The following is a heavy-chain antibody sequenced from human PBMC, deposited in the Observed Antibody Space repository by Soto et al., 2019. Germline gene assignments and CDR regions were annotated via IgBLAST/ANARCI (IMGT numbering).Heavy chain of an antibody. J-gene: IGHJ4*02. CDR2: TYYRSKWYN. CDR1: GDSVSSNNIA. CDR3: ARGRWAKFDY. D-gene: IGHD1-26*01. V-gene: IGHV6-1*01. Sequence: QVQLQQSGPGLVKPSQTLSLTCAVSGDSVSSNNIAWNWLRQSPWRGLEWLGRTYYRSKWYNEYAVSVRSRITINLDTSKNQFSLQLNSGTPEDTAVYYCARGRWAKFDYWGQGAQVTVTS.